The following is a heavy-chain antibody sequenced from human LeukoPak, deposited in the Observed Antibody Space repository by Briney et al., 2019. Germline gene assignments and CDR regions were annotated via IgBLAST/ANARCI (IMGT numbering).Heavy chain of an antibody. CDR3: ARFFGVPGGSYYRPFDY. CDR2: INPNSGGT. CDR1: GYTFTGYY. D-gene: IGHD1-26*01. Sequence: GASVKASCKASGYTFTGYYMHWVRQAPGQGLEWMGRINPNSGGTNYAQKFQGRVTMTRDTSISTAYMELSRLRYDDTAVYYCARFFGVPGGSYYRPFDYWGQGTLVTVSS. V-gene: IGHV1-2*06. J-gene: IGHJ4*02.